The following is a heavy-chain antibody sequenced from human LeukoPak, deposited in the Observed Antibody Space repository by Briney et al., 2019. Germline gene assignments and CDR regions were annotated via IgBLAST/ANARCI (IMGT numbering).Heavy chain of an antibody. CDR2: ISYDGSNK. CDR3: ARDHQYYFDY. CDR1: GFTFSSYA. D-gene: IGHD2-2*01. J-gene: IGHJ4*02. Sequence: GGSLGLSCAASGFTFSSYAMHWVRQAPGKGLEWVAVISYDGSNKYYADSVKGRFTISRDNSQNTLYLQMNSLRAEDTAVYYCARDHQYYFDYWGQGTLVTVSS. V-gene: IGHV3-30-3*01.